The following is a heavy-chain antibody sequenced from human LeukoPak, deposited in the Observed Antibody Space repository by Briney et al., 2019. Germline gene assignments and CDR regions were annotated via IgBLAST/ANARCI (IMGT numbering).Heavy chain of an antibody. D-gene: IGHD3-22*01. V-gene: IGHV4-31*03. CDR2: IYYSGST. CDR1: GGSISSGGYY. Sequence: PSQTLSLTCTVSGGSISSGGYYWSWIRQHPGKGLEWIGYIYYSGSTYYNPSLKSRVTISVDTSKNQFSLKLSSVTAADTAVYYCARVFGSSGYYLDYWGQGTLVTVSS. J-gene: IGHJ4*02. CDR3: ARVFGSSGYYLDY.